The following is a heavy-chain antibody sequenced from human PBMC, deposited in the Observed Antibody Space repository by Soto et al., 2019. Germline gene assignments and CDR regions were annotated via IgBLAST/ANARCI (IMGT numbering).Heavy chain of an antibody. V-gene: IGHV1-69*06. J-gene: IGHJ4*02. CDR2: IIPIFGTA. CDR1: GGTFSSYA. Sequence: SVKVSCKASGGTFSSYAISWVRQAPGQGLEWMGGIIPIFGTANYAQKFQGRVTITADKSTSTAYMELSSLRSEDTAVYYCARGYDSSGYYLPFDYWGQGTLVTVYS. D-gene: IGHD3-22*01. CDR3: ARGYDSSGYYLPFDY.